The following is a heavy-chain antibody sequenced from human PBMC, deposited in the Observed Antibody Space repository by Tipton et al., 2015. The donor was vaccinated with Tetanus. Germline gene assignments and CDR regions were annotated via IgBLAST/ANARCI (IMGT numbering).Heavy chain of an antibody. CDR3: ARRCSAILSGSYHWYLDI. J-gene: IGHJ2*01. D-gene: IGHD3-9*01. CDR1: GYTFTTYW. CDR2: INPADSDT. Sequence: VQLVQSGPEMKKPGESLKISCKTSGYTFTTYWIGWVRQKPGKGLEWMGVINPADSDTSYSPSFEGQVTISGDRSSSTAYLQWRSLKASDTAMYFCARRCSAILSGSYHWYLDIWGRGTLVTVSS. V-gene: IGHV5-51*01.